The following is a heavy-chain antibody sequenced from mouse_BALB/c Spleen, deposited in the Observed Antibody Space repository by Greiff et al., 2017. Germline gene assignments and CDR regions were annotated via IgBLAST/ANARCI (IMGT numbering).Heavy chain of an antibody. CDR3: ARQGYGNYVAY. Sequence: EVKLVESGGGLVKLGGSLKLSCAASGFTFSSYYMSWVRQTPEKRLELVAAINSNGGSTYYPDTVKGRFTISRDNAKNTLYLQMSGLKSEDTALYYCARQGYGNYVAYWGQGTLVTVSA. CDR2: INSNGGST. CDR1: GFTFSSYY. J-gene: IGHJ3*01. D-gene: IGHD2-1*01. V-gene: IGHV5-6-2*01.